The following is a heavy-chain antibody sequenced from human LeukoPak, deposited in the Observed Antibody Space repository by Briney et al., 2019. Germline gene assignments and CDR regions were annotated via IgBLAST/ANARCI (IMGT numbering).Heavy chain of an antibody. Sequence: SETLSLTCAVYDGSFSGYYWSWIRQPPGKGLEWIGEINHSGSTNYNPSLKSRVTISVDTSKNQFSLKLSSVTAADTAVYYCARGPRLQKTPFDYWGQGTLVTVSS. CDR2: INHSGST. CDR3: ARGPRLQKTPFDY. CDR1: DGSFSGYY. D-gene: IGHD6-25*01. J-gene: IGHJ4*02. V-gene: IGHV4-34*01.